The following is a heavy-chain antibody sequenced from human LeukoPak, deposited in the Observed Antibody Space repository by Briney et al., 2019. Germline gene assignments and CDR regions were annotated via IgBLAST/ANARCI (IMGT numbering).Heavy chain of an antibody. CDR1: GGTFSSYA. Sequence: SVKVSCKASGGTFSSYAISWVRQAPGQGLEWMGRIIPILGIANYAQKFQGRVTITADKSTSTAYMELSSLRSEDTAVYYCARDIAAAGTGLYYYYGMDVWGQGTTVTVSS. V-gene: IGHV1-69*04. CDR3: ARDIAAAGTGLYYYYGMDV. D-gene: IGHD6-13*01. CDR2: IIPILGIA. J-gene: IGHJ6*02.